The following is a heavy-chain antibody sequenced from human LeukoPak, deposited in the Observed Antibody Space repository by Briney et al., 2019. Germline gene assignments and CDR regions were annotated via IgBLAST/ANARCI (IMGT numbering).Heavy chain of an antibody. J-gene: IGHJ3*02. CDR2: IYYSGST. CDR3: ARSQWLQRGAFDI. CDR1: GGSISSYY. Sequence: SETLSLTCTVSGGSISSYYWSWIRQPPGKGLEWIGYIYYSGSTNYNPSLKSRVTISVDTSKNQFSLKLSSVTAADTAVYYCARSQWLQRGAFDIWGQGTVVTVSS. V-gene: IGHV4-59*08. D-gene: IGHD6-19*01.